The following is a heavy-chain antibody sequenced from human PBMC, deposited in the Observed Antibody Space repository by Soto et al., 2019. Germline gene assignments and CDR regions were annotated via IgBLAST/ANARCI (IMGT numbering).Heavy chain of an antibody. CDR2: ISHDASNN. D-gene: IGHD3-3*01. J-gene: IGHJ6*02. Sequence: GCMRLACSASGFTVSSYGRHWGRHAPGNGLDWVAVISHDASNNYYADSLKGRFTISRANSKTTLYLQMTSLRAEDTAVYYCEKGPLRFLAWLPGYYYSGMHVWGHGTTVPVSS. CDR1: GFTVSSYG. V-gene: IGHV3-30*18. CDR3: EKGPLRFLAWLPGYYYSGMHV.